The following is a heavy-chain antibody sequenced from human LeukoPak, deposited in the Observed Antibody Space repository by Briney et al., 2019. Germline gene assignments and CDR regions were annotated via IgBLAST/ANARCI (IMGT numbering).Heavy chain of an antibody. J-gene: IGHJ4*02. CDR1: GFTFSNYD. D-gene: IGHD3-22*01. V-gene: IGHV3-23*01. Sequence: GGSPRLSCAASGFTFSNYDMSWVRQAPGKGLEWVSTISGSGGSTYYADSVKGRFTISRDNSKNTLYLQMNSLRAEDTAVYYCAKVGNYYESPVDYWGQGTLVTVSS. CDR2: ISGSGGST. CDR3: AKVGNYYESPVDY.